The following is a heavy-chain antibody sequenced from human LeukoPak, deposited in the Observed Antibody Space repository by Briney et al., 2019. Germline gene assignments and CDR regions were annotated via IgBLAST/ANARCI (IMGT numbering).Heavy chain of an antibody. CDR3: ARGPYCSSTSCYTRFDP. CDR1: GGSISSYY. Sequence: SETLSLTCTVSGGSISSYYWSWIWQPPGKGLEWIGYIYYSGSTNYNPSLKSRVTISVDTSKNQFSLKLSSVTAADTAVYYCARGPYCSSTSCYTRFDPWGQGTLVTVSS. D-gene: IGHD2-2*02. CDR2: IYYSGST. V-gene: IGHV4-59*01. J-gene: IGHJ5*02.